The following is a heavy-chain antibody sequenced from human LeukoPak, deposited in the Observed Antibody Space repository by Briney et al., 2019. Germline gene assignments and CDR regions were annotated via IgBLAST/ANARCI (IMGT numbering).Heavy chain of an antibody. CDR2: ISWDGGST. J-gene: IGHJ4*02. D-gene: IGHD1/OR15-1a*01. V-gene: IGHV3-43D*03. CDR1: GFTFDDYA. Sequence: GGSLRLSCAASGFTFDDYAMHWVRQAPGKGLEWVSLISWDGGSTYYAYSVKGRFTISRDNSKNSLYLQMNSLRAEDTALYYCAKGGFYGTNPIDYWGQGTLVTVSS. CDR3: AKGGFYGTNPIDY.